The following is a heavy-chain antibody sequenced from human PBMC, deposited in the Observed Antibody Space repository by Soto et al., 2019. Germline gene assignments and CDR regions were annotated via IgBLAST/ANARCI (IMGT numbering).Heavy chain of an antibody. J-gene: IGHJ4*02. V-gene: IGHV2-5*01. CDR1: GFSLNTSGVG. Sequence: QITLKESGPTLVKPTQTLTLTCTFSGFSLNTSGVGVGWVRQPPGKALEWLALIYGNDDQRYNLFLKNSLTIAKDTSRDQVVLTMPPVDPVDTATYYCAHANTWDSRTPYYFDYWGQVTLVTVS. D-gene: IGHD3-16*01. CDR2: IYGNDDQ. CDR3: AHANTWDSRTPYYFDY.